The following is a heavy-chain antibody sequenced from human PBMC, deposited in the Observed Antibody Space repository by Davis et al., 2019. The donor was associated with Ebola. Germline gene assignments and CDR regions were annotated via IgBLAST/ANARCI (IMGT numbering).Heavy chain of an antibody. CDR2: ISPYKGYT. D-gene: IGHD1-26*01. CDR3: AREVGETKLDQ. CDR1: GGTFSSYT. J-gene: IGHJ4*02. V-gene: IGHV1-18*01. Sequence: ASVKVSCKASGGTFSSYTITWVRQAPGQGLEWMGWISPYKGYTNHAQKLQGRVTMTTDTSTGTAYMELRSLRSDDTAVYYCAREVGETKLDQWGQGTLVTVSS.